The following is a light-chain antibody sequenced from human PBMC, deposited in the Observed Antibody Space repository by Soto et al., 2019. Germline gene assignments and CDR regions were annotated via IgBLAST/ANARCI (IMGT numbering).Light chain of an antibody. CDR3: QHYNSYSEA. CDR2: KAS. V-gene: IGKV1-5*03. CDR1: QTISSR. J-gene: IGKJ1*01. Sequence: DIQMTQSPATLSGSVGDRVTITCRARQTISSRLAWYQQKPGQAPKLLSYKASTLKSGVPSRFSGSGSGTELTLTISRLQPDGFATYYCQHYNSYSEAFGQGTKVELK.